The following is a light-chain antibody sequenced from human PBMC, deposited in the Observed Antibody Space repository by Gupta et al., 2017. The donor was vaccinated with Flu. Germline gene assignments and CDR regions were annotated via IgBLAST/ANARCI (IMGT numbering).Light chain of an antibody. CDR1: SLRSYY. J-gene: IGLJ3*02. Sequence: SSELTQDPAVSVALGQTVRITCQGDSLRSYYATWYQQEPGQAPVLVIFDYNNRPSGIPDRFSASNSDNTASLTITGAQAEDEADYYCSSQDSISKRLVFGGGTKLTVL. CDR2: DYN. V-gene: IGLV3-19*01. CDR3: SSQDSISKRLV.